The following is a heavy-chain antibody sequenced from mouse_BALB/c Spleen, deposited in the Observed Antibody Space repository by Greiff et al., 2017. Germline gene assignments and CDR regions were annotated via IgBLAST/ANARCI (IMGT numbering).Heavy chain of an antibody. J-gene: IGHJ4*01. CDR2: IRNKANGYTT. Sequence: EVQRVESGGGLVQPGGSLRLSCATSGFTFTDYYMSWVRQPPGKALEWLGFIRNKANGYTTEYSASVKGRFTISRDNSQSILYLQMNTLRAEDSATYYCARGGATATGAMDYWGQGTSVTVSS. CDR3: ARGGATATGAMDY. D-gene: IGHD1-2*01. CDR1: GFTFTDYY. V-gene: IGHV7-3*02.